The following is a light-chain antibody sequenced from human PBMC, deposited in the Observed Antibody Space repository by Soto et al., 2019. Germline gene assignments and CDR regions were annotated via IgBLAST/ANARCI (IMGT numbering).Light chain of an antibody. CDR1: TSDVGGYNY. CDR2: DVS. CDR3: SSYTSSIPYV. Sequence: QSVLPQPASVSGSPGQSITISCTGTTSDVGGYNYVSWYQQHPGKAPKLMIYDVSNRPSGVSNRFSGSKSGNTASLTISGLQAEDEADYYFSSYTSSIPYVFGTGTKVTVL. V-gene: IGLV2-14*01. J-gene: IGLJ1*01.